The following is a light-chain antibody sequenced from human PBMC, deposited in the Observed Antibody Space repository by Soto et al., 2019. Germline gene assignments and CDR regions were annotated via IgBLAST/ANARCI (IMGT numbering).Light chain of an antibody. CDR1: QSVSST. Sequence: EIVLTQSPGTLSLSPGERATLSCRASQSVSSTLAWYQQKPGQAPRLLIYGASTRATDIPARFSGSGSGTEFTLTISSLQSEDFAVYYCQQYYNWPRTFGQGTKVEIK. J-gene: IGKJ1*01. CDR3: QQYYNWPRT. CDR2: GAS. V-gene: IGKV3-15*01.